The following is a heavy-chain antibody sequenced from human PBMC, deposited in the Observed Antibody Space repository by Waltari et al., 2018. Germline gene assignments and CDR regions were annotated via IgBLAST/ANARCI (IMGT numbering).Heavy chain of an antibody. J-gene: IGHJ3*01. CDR2: VSYSGTT. D-gene: IGHD5-12*01. CDR1: GVSITSNRHY. V-gene: IGHV4-39*01. Sequence: QLQLQESGPRLVRPSETLSLICRFSGVSITSNRHYWAWIRHSPGQGLEWIGTVSYSGTTYISPSLKSRVSVSRDTSKNQVSLILGSVTAADMAVYYCATYIGASVGTAAFDVWGQGTMVTVSS. CDR3: ATYIGASVGTAAFDV.